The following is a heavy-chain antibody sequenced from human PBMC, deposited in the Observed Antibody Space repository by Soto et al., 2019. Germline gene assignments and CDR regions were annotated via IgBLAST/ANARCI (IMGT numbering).Heavy chain of an antibody. J-gene: IGHJ4*02. CDR1: GFSLSSSGVG. CDR2: IYWDDDK. V-gene: IGHV2-5*02. CDR3: AHRRDRPEFDY. Sequence: QITLKESGPTLVKPTQTLTLTCTFSGFSLSSSGVGVGWIRQPPRKALEWLALIYWDDDKRYSPSLKNRLTITNDTSKNQVVLTMTNMDPVDTATYYCAHRRDRPEFDYWAQGTLVTVSS.